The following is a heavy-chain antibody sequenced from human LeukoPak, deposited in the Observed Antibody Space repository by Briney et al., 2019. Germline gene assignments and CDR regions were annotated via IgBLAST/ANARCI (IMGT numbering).Heavy chain of an antibody. CDR1: GFTFSSYG. D-gene: IGHD3-3*01. Sequence: PGGSLRLSCAASGFTFSSYGMDWVRQAPGKGLEWVAVIWYDGSNKYYADSVKGRFTISRDNSKNTLYLQMNSLRAEDTAVYYCARGSDFWSGYYGYWGQGTLVTVSS. V-gene: IGHV3-33*01. CDR2: IWYDGSNK. CDR3: ARGSDFWSGYYGY. J-gene: IGHJ4*02.